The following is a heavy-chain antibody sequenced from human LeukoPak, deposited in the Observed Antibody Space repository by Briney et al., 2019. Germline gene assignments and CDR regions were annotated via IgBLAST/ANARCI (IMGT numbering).Heavy chain of an antibody. CDR3: ASLPITIFGSYFDY. D-gene: IGHD3-3*01. V-gene: IGHV1-69*01. J-gene: IGHJ4*02. CDR1: GGTFSSYA. CDR2: IIPIFGTA. Sequence: SVKVPCKASGGTFSSYAISWVRQAPGQGLEWMGGIIPIFGTANYAQKFQGRVTITADESTSTAYMELSSLRSEDTAVYYCASLPITIFGSYFDYWGQGTLVTVSS.